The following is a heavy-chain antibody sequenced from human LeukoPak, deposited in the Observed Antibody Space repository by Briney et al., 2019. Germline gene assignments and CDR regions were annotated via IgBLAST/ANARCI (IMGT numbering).Heavy chain of an antibody. D-gene: IGHD2-15*01. CDR3: VDCSGGSCGY. CDR2: INTNTGNP. V-gene: IGHV7-4-1*02. CDR1: GYTFISYA. J-gene: IGHJ4*02. Sequence: ASVRVSCKASGYTFISYAMNWVRQAPGQGLEWMGWINTNTGNPTYAQGFTGRFVFSLDTSVSTAYLQIISLKAEDTAVCYCVDCSGGSCGYWGQGTLVTVSS.